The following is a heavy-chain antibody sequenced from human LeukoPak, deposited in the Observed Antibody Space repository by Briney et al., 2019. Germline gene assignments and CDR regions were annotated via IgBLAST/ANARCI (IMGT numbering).Heavy chain of an antibody. J-gene: IGHJ5*02. CDR1: GFTFSSYW. CDR3: ARVYGSGSYYRIFWFDP. V-gene: IGHV3-7*03. D-gene: IGHD3-10*01. CDR2: MKQDGSEK. Sequence: PGGSLRLSCAASGFTFSSYWMSWVRQAPGKGLEWVADMKQDGSEKYYVDSVKGRFTISRDNAKNSLYLQMNSLRAEDTAVYYCARVYGSGSYYRIFWFDPWGQGTLVTVSS.